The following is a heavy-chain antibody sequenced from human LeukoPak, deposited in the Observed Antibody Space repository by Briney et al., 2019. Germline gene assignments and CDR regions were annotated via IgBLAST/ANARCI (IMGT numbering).Heavy chain of an antibody. Sequence: GGSLRLSCAASGFTFSSYWMHWVRQAPGKGLVWVSRINSDGSSTSYADSVKGRFTISRDDSKNTLYLQMNSLKTEDTAVYYCTTDYYYGSGTYAHWGQGTLVTVSS. J-gene: IGHJ4*02. CDR2: INSDGSST. CDR1: GFTFSSYW. V-gene: IGHV3-74*01. CDR3: TTDYYYGSGTYAH. D-gene: IGHD3-10*01.